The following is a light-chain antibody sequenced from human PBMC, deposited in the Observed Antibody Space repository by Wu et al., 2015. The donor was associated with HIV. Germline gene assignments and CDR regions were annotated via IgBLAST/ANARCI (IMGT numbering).Light chain of an antibody. CDR2: DTS. J-gene: IGKJ4*01. V-gene: IGKV3-15*01. CDR1: QSVNSY. Sequence: EIVLTQSPATLSLSPGDRATFSCRASQSVNSYLAWYQHKRGQAPRLLIYDTSIRATGVPARFSGSGSGTEFTLTISSPQSEDFAVYYCQQYYKWPPLTFGGGTRVEIK. CDR3: QQYYKWPPLT.